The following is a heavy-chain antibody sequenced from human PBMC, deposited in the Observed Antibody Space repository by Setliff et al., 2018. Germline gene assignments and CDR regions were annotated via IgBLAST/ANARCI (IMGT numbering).Heavy chain of an antibody. CDR2: IYYSGST. CDR3: AKGRGEMDS. D-gene: IGHD3-10*01. CDR1: GDSMSFSY. J-gene: IGHJ4*02. V-gene: IGHV4-59*01. Sequence: PSETLSLPCSVSGDSMSFSYWSWIRQPPGKGLEWIGYIYYSGSTDSHPSLKSRVSISIDPSKNQFSLNVRSVTAADTAIYYCAKGRGEMDSWGQGILVTVSS.